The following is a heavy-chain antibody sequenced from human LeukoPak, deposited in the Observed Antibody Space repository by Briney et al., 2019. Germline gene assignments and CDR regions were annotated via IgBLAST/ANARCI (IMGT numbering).Heavy chain of an antibody. D-gene: IGHD6-13*01. Sequence: GGSLTLSCAASGFTFSSYAMHWVRQGPGQGLEWVAVISYDGSNKYYADSVKGRFTISRDNSKNTLYLQMNSLRAEDMAVYYCARDKFEEQQPHFDYWGQGTLVTVSS. CDR2: ISYDGSNK. V-gene: IGHV3-30-3*01. CDR1: GFTFSSYA. CDR3: ARDKFEEQQPHFDY. J-gene: IGHJ4*02.